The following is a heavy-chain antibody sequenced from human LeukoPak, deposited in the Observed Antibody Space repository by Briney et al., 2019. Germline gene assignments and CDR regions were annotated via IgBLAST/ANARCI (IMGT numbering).Heavy chain of an antibody. D-gene: IGHD3/OR15-3a*01. V-gene: IGHV1-2*02. Sequence: ASVKVSCKASGFTFTGYYIHWVRQAPGQGLEWMGWINPNSGGTNYARKFQGRVTMTRDTSISTAYMELSRLTSDDTAVYYCTRHLTDWASVPGYWGQGTLVTVSS. J-gene: IGHJ4*02. CDR2: INPNSGGT. CDR3: TRHLTDWASVPGY. CDR1: GFTFTGYY.